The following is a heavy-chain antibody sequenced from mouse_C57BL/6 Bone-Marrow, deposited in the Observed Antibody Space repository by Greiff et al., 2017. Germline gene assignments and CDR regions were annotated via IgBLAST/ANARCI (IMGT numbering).Heavy chain of an antibody. J-gene: IGHJ3*01. CDR2: IYPRSGNT. CDR1: GYTFTSSG. V-gene: IGHV1-81*01. CDR3: ARLRSFAY. Sequence: QVQLKESGAELARPGASVKLSCKASGYTFTSSGISWVKQRTGQGLEWIGEIYPRSGNTYYNEKFKGKATLTADKSSSTAYMELRSLTSEDSAVYFCARLRSFAYWGQGTLVTVSA. D-gene: IGHD1-1*01.